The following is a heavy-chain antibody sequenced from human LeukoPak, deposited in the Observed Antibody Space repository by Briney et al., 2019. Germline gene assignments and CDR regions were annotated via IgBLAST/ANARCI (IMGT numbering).Heavy chain of an antibody. CDR3: ARGNGDYDILTGYYEGGYNWFDP. J-gene: IGHJ5*02. D-gene: IGHD3-9*01. V-gene: IGHV4-31*03. Sequence: PSQTLSLTCTVSGGSISSGGYYWSWLRQHPGTGLEWLGYIYYSGSTYYNPSLKSRVTISVDTSKNQFSLKLSSVTAADTAVYYCARGNGDYDILTGYYEGGYNWFDPWGQGTLVTVSS. CDR1: GGSISSGGYY. CDR2: IYYSGST.